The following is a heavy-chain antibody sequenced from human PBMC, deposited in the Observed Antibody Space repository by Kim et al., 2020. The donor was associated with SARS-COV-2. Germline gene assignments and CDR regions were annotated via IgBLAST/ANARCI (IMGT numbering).Heavy chain of an antibody. CDR2: TYYRSNWYN. CDR3: ARQRGSSEYYSGLDV. J-gene: IGHJ6*02. CDR1: GDSVSSDNAA. D-gene: IGHD1-1*01. Sequence: SQTLSLTCAISGDSVSSDNAAWNWIRQSPSRGLEWLGRTYYRSNWYNDYAVSVKSRITIDPDTSKNQFSMQLNSVTPEDTAVYYCARQRGSSEYYSGLDVWGQGTTVTVSS. V-gene: IGHV6-1*01.